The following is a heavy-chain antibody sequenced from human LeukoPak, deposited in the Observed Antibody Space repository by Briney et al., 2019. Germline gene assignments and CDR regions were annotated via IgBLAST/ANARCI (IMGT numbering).Heavy chain of an antibody. CDR3: ARDPVGGYYDFWSGSPSVCGMDV. V-gene: IGHV3-21*01. CDR1: GFTFSSYS. Sequence: KPGGSLRLSCAASGFTFSSYSMNWVRQAPGKGLEWVSSISSSSSYIYYADSVKGRFTISRDNAKNSLYLQMNSLRAEDTAVYYCARDPVGGYYDFWSGSPSVCGMDVWGQGTTVTVSS. D-gene: IGHD3-3*01. CDR2: ISSSSSYI. J-gene: IGHJ6*02.